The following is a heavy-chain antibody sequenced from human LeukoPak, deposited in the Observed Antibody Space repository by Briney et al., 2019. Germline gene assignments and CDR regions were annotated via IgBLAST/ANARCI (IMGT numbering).Heavy chain of an antibody. CDR1: GFTFSSYA. D-gene: IGHD2-2*02. Sequence: GGSLRLSCAVSGFTFSSYAMSWVRQAPGKGLEWVSGIGGSGGGTYYADSVKGRFTISRDNSKNTLYLQVNSLRAEGTAFYYCAKQKTYTATYNYFDYWGQGTLVAVSS. J-gene: IGHJ4*02. CDR2: IGGSGGGT. V-gene: IGHV3-23*01. CDR3: AKQKTYTATYNYFDY.